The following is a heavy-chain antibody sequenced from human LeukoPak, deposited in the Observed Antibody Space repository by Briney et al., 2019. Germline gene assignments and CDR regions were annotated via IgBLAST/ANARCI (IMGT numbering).Heavy chain of an antibody. CDR2: IGSSGGSR. J-gene: IGHJ3*02. Sequence: GGSLRLSCAASGFTFSSYEMDWVRRAPGKGLEWVSYIGSSGGSRYYADSVKGRFISSRDNAKNSFYLQMNSLRVEDTAIYYCAREDGDAFDIWGQGTMDSVSS. V-gene: IGHV3-48*03. CDR1: GFTFSSYE. D-gene: IGHD5-24*01. CDR3: AREDGDAFDI.